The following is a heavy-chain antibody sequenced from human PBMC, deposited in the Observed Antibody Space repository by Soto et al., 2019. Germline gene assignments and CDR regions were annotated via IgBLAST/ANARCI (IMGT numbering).Heavy chain of an antibody. CDR2: ITSSGSTI. J-gene: IGHJ6*02. D-gene: IGHD3-22*01. CDR1: GFTFSDYY. CDR3: ARDRYYYDSSGYYPYYYYGMDV. V-gene: IGHV3-11*01. Sequence: GGSLRLSCAASGFTFSDYYMSWIRQAPGKGLEWVSCITSSGSTIYYADSVKGRFTISRDNAKNSLYLQMNSLRAEDTAVYYCARDRYYYDSSGYYPYYYYGMDVWGQGTTVTVSS.